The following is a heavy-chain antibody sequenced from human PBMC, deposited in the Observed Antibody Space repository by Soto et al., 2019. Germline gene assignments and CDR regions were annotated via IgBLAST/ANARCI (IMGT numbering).Heavy chain of an antibody. CDR1: GFTFSSYA. V-gene: IGHV3-23*01. D-gene: IGHD3-16*02. CDR3: AKGTPNLGELSFFDY. CDR2: ISGSGGST. J-gene: IGHJ4*02. Sequence: GESLKISCAASGFTFSSYAMSWVRQAPGKGLEWVSAISGSGGSTYYADSVKGRFTISRDNSKNTLYLQMNSLRAEDTAVYYCAKGTPNLGELSFFDYWGQGTLVTVSS.